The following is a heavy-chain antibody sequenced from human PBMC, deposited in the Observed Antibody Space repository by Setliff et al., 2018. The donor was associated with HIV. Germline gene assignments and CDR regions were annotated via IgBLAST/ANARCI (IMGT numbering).Heavy chain of an antibody. CDR3: ARGSKLVWGRWFDP. V-gene: IGHV4-34*01. D-gene: IGHD6-6*01. Sequence: LSLTCAVYGGSFSDYHWSWIRQAPRKRLEWIGEVYDSGSTNYIPSLKSRVTVTVDTSKNQFSLRLNSVTVADTAVYYCARGSKLVWGRWFDPWGQGTLVTVSS. J-gene: IGHJ5*02. CDR2: VYDSGST. CDR1: GGSFSDYH.